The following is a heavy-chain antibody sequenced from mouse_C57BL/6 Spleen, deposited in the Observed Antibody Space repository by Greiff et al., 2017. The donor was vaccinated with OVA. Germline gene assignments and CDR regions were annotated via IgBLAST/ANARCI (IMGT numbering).Heavy chain of an antibody. CDR2: INPNNGGT. V-gene: IGHV1-18*01. J-gene: IGHJ1*03. CDR3: ARGDYYGSSWYFDV. Sequence: EVKLMESGPELVKPGASVKIPCKASGYTFTDYNMDWVKQSHGKSLEWIGDINPNNGGTIYNQKFKGKATLTVDKSSSTAYMELRSLTSEDTAVYYCARGDYYGSSWYFDVWGTGTTVTVSS. D-gene: IGHD1-1*01. CDR1: GYTFTDYN.